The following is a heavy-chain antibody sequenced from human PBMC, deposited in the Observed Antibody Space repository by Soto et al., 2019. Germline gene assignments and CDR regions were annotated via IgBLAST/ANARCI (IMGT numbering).Heavy chain of an antibody. CDR1: GGTFSSFA. CDR2: IIPIFETA. Sequence: SVKVSCKTSGGTFSSFAISWVRQAPGQGLEWMGGIIPIFETANYAQKFQGRVTITADEITGTAYMELRSLRSEDTGVYYCARDLEVVVLGVDHYYYYGMDVSGQGPTVTVSS. J-gene: IGHJ6*02. D-gene: IGHD2-15*01. CDR3: ARDLEVVVLGVDHYYYYGMDV. V-gene: IGHV1-69*13.